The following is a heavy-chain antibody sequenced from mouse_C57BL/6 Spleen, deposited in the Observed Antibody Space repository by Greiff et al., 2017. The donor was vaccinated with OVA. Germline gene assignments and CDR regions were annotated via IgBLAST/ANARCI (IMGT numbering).Heavy chain of an antibody. CDR2: LYPSDSET. J-gene: IGHJ2*01. CDR3: AREGDLFLDY. CDR1: GYTFTSYW. V-gene: IGHV1-61*01. Sequence: QVQLQQPGAELVRPGSSVKLSCKASGYTFTSYWMDWVKQRPGQGLEWIGNLYPSDSETHYNQKFKDKATLTVDKSSSTAYMQLSSLTSEDSAVYYCAREGDLFLDYWGQGTTLTVSS. D-gene: IGHD1-1*01.